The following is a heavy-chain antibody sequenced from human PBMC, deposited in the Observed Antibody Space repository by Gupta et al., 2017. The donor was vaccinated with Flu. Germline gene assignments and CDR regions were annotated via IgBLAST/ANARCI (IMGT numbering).Heavy chain of an antibody. J-gene: IGHJ6*02. Sequence: EVQLVESGGGLVKPGGSMRLSCAASGFTFSSYSMNWVRQAPGKGLEWVSSISSSSSYIYYADSVKGRFTIARDNAKNSLYLQMNSLRAEDTAVYYCERRIRAAPFYGMDVWGQGTTVTVSS. CDR3: ERRIRAAPFYGMDV. D-gene: IGHD6-6*01. CDR1: GFTFSSYS. V-gene: IGHV3-21*01. CDR2: ISSSSSYI.